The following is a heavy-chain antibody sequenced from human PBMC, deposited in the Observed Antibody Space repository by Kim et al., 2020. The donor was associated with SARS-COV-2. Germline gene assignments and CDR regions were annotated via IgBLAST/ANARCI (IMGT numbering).Heavy chain of an antibody. V-gene: IGHV1-24*01. CDR1: GYTLTELS. D-gene: IGHD4-17*01. CDR2: FDPEDGET. Sequence: ASVKVSCKVSGYTLTELSMHWVRQAPGKGLEWMGGFDPEDGETIYAQKFQGRVTMTEDTSTDTAYMELSSLRPEDTAVYYCATVDPLSRGGTTVVTEWDYWGQGTLVTVSS. J-gene: IGHJ4*02. CDR3: ATVDPLSRGGTTVVTEWDY.